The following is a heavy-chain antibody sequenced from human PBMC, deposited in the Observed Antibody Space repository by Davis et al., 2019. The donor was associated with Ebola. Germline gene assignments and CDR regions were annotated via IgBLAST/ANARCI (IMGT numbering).Heavy chain of an antibody. CDR1: GFTFSHDN. J-gene: IGHJ4*02. D-gene: IGHD3-10*01. CDR3: ARGPSMVPGLIID. V-gene: IGHV3-21*01. CDR2: ISNSGYYI. Sequence: GESLKISCAASGFTFSHDNMNWVRQAPGKGLEWVSSISNSGYYIYYADSVRGRFTISRDNAKNSLYLQMSSLRAEDTAVYYCARGPSMVPGLIIDWGQGTLVTVSS.